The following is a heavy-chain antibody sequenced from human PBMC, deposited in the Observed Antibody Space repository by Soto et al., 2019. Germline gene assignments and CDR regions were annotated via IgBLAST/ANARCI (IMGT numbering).Heavy chain of an antibody. V-gene: IGHV5-51*01. CDR2: IYPGDSGT. D-gene: IGHD3-10*01. CDR3: ARNRLRQYYYGMDV. J-gene: IGHJ6*02. Sequence: GESLKISCQGSGYSFANYWIAWVRQMAGKGLERVGVIYPGDSGTRYSPSFRGQVTISADKSISHVYLQWSSLKASDTAMYYCARNRLRQYYYGMDVWGQGTTVTVSS. CDR1: GYSFANYW.